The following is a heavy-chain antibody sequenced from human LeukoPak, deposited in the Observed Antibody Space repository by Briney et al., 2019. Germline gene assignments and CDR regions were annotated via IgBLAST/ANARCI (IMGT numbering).Heavy chain of an antibody. J-gene: IGHJ4*02. V-gene: IGHV4-59*12. CDR2: IYYSGST. D-gene: IGHD4-17*01. CDR3: ARGGSDYGDFVFDY. Sequence: SETLSLTCTVSGGSISSYYWSWIRQPPGKGLEWVGYIYYSGSTYYNPSLKSRVTISVDTSKNQFSLKLSSVTAADTAVYYCARGGSDYGDFVFDYWGQGTLVTVSS. CDR1: GGSISSYY.